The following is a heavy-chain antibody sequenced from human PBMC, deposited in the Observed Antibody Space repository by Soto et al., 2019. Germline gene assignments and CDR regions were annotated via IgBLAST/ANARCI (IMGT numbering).Heavy chain of an antibody. CDR2: IKEDGSET. Sequence: EVQVVESGGGLVQPGGSLRLSCAASGFTLSSYWMTWVRQAPGKGLEWVANIKEDGSETYYVDSVKGRFTISRDNAKNSLYLQLNSLRAEDTAVYYCAREVLVGFGEFLEDYYYHGMDVWGQGTTVTVSS. CDR1: GFTLSSYW. CDR3: AREVLVGFGEFLEDYYYHGMDV. J-gene: IGHJ6*02. V-gene: IGHV3-7*05. D-gene: IGHD3-10*01.